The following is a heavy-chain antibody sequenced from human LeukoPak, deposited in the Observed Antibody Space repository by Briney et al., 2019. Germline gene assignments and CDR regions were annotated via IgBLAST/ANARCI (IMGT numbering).Heavy chain of an antibody. J-gene: IGHJ1*01. CDR1: GGTFSSYA. CDR3: ARGIRKGYFHH. V-gene: IGHV1-69*05. CDR2: IIPIFGTA. Sequence: SVKVSCKASGGTFSSYAISWVRQAPGQGLEWMGGIIPIFGTANYAQKLQGRVTITTDESTSTDYMELSSLRSEDTTVYYCARGIRKGYFHHWGQGTLVTVSS. D-gene: IGHD3-3*02.